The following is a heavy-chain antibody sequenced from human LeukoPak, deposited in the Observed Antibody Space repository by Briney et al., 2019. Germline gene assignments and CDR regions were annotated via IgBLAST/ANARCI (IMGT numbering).Heavy chain of an antibody. CDR1: GFTFSHFV. Sequence: GTSLRLYCEASGFTFSHFVMHWVRQAPGKGLEWVAVIWSDATNQYYGDSVKGRFTISRDNFKKTVSLQMDSLRAEDTAVYYCAKGAQRGFDYSNSFEHWGQGSLVTVSS. D-gene: IGHD4-11*01. J-gene: IGHJ4*02. CDR3: AKGAQRGFDYSNSFEH. V-gene: IGHV3-33*06. CDR2: IWSDATNQ.